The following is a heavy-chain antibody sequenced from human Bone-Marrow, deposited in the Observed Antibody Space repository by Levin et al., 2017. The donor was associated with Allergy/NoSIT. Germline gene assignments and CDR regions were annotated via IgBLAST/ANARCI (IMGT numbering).Heavy chain of an antibody. Sequence: SETLSLTCTVSGGPSSSSYWSWIRQSPGKGLEWIGHISDSGSTNYNPSLGTRVTISIDTSKRQFSLKLSSVTAADTAVYFCARDHGGRWYVHWGQGTLVAVSS. CDR3: ARDHGGRWYVH. CDR2: ISDSGST. V-gene: IGHV4-59*01. D-gene: IGHD2-15*01. CDR1: GGPSSSSY. J-gene: IGHJ5*02.